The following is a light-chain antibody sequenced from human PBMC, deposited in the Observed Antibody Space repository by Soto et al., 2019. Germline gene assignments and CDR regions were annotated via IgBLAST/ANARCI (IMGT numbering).Light chain of an antibody. CDR3: CSYASGGAWV. V-gene: IGLV2-23*02. Sequence: QSVLTQPASVSGSPGQSITISCTGASSDVGSYNRVSWSQQHPGKAPKLMIYEVTKRPSGVSDRFSGSKSGNTASLTISGLQVEDEADYYCCSYASGGAWVFGGGTKLTVL. CDR2: EVT. J-gene: IGLJ3*02. CDR1: SSDVGSYNR.